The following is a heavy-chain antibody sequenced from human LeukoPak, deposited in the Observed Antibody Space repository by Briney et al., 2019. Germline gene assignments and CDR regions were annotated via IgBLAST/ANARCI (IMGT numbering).Heavy chain of an antibody. J-gene: IGHJ6*02. CDR1: GGSISSYY. Sequence: SETLSLTCTVSGGSISSYYWSWIRQPPGKGLEWIGYIYYSGSTNYNPSLKSRVTISVDTSKNQFSLKLSSVTAADTAVYYCARAYYYYGMDVWGQGTTVTVSS. CDR3: ARAYYYYGMDV. V-gene: IGHV4-59*01. CDR2: IYYSGST.